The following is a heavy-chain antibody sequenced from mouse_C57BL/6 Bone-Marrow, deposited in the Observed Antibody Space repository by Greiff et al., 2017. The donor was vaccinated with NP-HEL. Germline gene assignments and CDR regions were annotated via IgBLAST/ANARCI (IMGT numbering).Heavy chain of an antibody. CDR2: ISSGGSTI. V-gene: IGHV5-17*01. CDR1: GFTFSDYG. CDR3: ARGGTVTRDWYFEV. J-gene: IGHJ1*03. Sequence: DVKLVESGGGLVKPGGSLKLSCAASGFTFSDYGMHWVRQAPEKGLEWVAYISSGGSTIYYADTVKGRFTISRDNAKNPLFLQMTRLRSEDTAMYYCARGGTVTRDWYFEVWGTGTTVTVSS. D-gene: IGHD1-1*01.